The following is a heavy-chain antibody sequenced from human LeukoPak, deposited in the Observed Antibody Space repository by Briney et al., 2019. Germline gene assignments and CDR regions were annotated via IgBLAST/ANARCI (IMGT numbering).Heavy chain of an antibody. J-gene: IGHJ3*02. V-gene: IGHV1-18*01. Sequence: ASVKVSCKASGYTFTSYGISWVRQAPGQGLEWMGWISAYNGNTNYAQKLQGRVTMTTDTSTSTAYMELRSLRSEDTAVYYCARGDSSGYYYEDAFDIWGQGTMVTVSS. CDR2: ISAYNGNT. D-gene: IGHD3-22*01. CDR3: ARGDSSGYYYEDAFDI. CDR1: GYTFTSYG.